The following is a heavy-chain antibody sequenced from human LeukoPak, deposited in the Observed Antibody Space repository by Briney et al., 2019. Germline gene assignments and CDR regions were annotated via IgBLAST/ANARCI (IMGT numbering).Heavy chain of an antibody. CDR2: INWNGGGT. Sequence: GGSLRLSCAASGFSFSSYEMNWVRQAPGKGLEWVSGINWNGGGTGYADSVKGRFTIARDNAKNSLYLVMNSLRAEDTAFYYCARVQDRYYSGSGFDYWGQGTLVTVSS. D-gene: IGHD3-10*01. J-gene: IGHJ4*02. V-gene: IGHV3-20*04. CDR3: ARVQDRYYSGSGFDY. CDR1: GFSFSSYE.